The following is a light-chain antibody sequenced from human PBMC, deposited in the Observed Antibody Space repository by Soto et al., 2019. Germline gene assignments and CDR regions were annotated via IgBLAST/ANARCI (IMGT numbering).Light chain of an antibody. V-gene: IGKV1-5*01. CDR1: QSISDY. Sequence: DIQMTQSPSTLSASVGDRVIITCRASQSISDYLAWYQQKPGKAPKLLIYDASNLESGVPSTFSGSGSGTECTLTISRLQPDDFSTYYCQQYYTYWHMFGQGTRVEIK. CDR2: DAS. CDR3: QQYYTYWHM. J-gene: IGKJ1*01.